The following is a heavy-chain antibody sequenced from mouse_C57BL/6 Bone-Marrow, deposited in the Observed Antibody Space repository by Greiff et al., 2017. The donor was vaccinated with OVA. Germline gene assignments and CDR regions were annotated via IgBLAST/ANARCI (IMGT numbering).Heavy chain of an antibody. D-gene: IGHD1-1*01. J-gene: IGHJ2*01. Sequence: EVMLVESGGGLVKPGGSLKLSCAASGFTFSSYAMSWVRQTPEKRLEWVATISDGGSYTYYPDNVKGRFTISRDNAKNNLYLQMSHLKSEDTAMYYCARVVITTVPFLDYWGQGTTLTVSS. CDR2: ISDGGSYT. CDR3: ARVVITTVPFLDY. V-gene: IGHV5-4*03. CDR1: GFTFSSYA.